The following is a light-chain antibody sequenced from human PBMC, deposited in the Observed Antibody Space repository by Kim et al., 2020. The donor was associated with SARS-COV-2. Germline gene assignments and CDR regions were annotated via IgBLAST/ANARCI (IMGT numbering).Light chain of an antibody. CDR1: QSVNNNY. CDR2: DAS. CDR3: QQYGRTPRT. Sequence: SPGERVTLSCRASQSVNNNYLAWYKQKPGQAPRLLIYDASSRATGVADRFSGSGSGTDFSLTISRLEAEDFAVYYCQQYGRTPRTFGQGTKVDIK. V-gene: IGKV3-20*01. J-gene: IGKJ1*01.